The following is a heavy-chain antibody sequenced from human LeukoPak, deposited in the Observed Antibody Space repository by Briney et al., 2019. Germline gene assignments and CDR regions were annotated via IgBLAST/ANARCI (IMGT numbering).Heavy chain of an antibody. Sequence: GASVKVSCKASGYTFTNYYIHWVRQAPGQGLEWMGIINPSGGSTSYAQKFQGRVTMTRDTSTSTVYMELSSLRSEDTAVYYCARASWLREVTNYYYMDVWGKGTTVTVSS. V-gene: IGHV1-46*01. D-gene: IGHD4-17*01. CDR2: INPSGGST. J-gene: IGHJ6*03. CDR3: ARASWLREVTNYYYMDV. CDR1: GYTFTNYY.